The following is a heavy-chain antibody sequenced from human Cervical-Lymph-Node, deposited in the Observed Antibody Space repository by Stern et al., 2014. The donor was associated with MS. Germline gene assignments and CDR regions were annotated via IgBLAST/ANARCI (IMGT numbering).Heavy chain of an antibody. CDR2: IYHSGAS. Sequence: QVQLVESGPGLVKPSGTLSLTCAVSGGSVSSTNWWSWVRQSPGKGLEWIGNIYHSGASNYRPSLRSRVSISLDHSKNHLSLHLTSVTAADTAVYYCARERQQYCNSEGCSYWYFDLWGRGTLVTVSS. V-gene: IGHV4-4*02. CDR1: GGSVSSTNW. J-gene: IGHJ2*01. D-gene: IGHD2/OR15-2a*01. CDR3: ARERQQYCNSEGCSYWYFDL.